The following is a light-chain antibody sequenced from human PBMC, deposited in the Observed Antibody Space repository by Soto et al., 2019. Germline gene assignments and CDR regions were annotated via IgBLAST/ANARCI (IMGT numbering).Light chain of an antibody. V-gene: IGKV3-20*01. CDR1: QSVTSNY. CDR2: GAP. Sequence: EILMTQSPGTLSLYPGESATLSCRASQSVTSNYIAWYQQKPCQAPRLLIYGAPTRATGIPARLSGSGSGTEFTLTISRLEPEDFAVYYCQQYGSSRTFGQGTKVDIK. J-gene: IGKJ1*01. CDR3: QQYGSSRT.